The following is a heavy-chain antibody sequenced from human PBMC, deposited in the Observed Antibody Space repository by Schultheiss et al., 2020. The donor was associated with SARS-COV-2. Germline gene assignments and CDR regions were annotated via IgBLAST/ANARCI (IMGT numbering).Heavy chain of an antibody. CDR3: ARGETGEYSSHFDY. D-gene: IGHD6-13*01. CDR2: ISYDGSIK. V-gene: IGHV3-30*03. Sequence: GGSLRLSCAASGFTFSSYGMHWVRQAPGKGLEWVAVISYDGSIKYYADSVKGRFTISRDNSKNTLYLQMNSLRAEDTAVYYCARGETGEYSSHFDYWGQGTLVTVSS. J-gene: IGHJ4*02. CDR1: GFTFSSYG.